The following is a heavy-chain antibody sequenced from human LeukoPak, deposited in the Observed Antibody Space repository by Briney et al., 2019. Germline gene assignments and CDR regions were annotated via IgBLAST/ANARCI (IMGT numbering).Heavy chain of an antibody. V-gene: IGHV1-2*02. Sequence: ASVKVSCKASGYTFTGYYMHWVRQAPGQGPEWMGWINPNSGGTNYAQKFQGRVTMTRDTSLSTVYMELSRPRSDDTAVYYCATQATSGWHFSWGQGTLVTVSS. CDR3: ATQATSGWHFS. CDR2: INPNSGGT. J-gene: IGHJ5*02. D-gene: IGHD6-19*01. CDR1: GYTFTGYY.